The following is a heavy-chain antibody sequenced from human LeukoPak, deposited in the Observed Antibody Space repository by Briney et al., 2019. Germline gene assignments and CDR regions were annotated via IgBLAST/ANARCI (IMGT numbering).Heavy chain of an antibody. D-gene: IGHD5-12*01. Sequence: PSETLSLTCTVSGDSIRSYYWNWIRRPPGKGLEWIGYIYYTGSTSYNPSLKSRFTISLDTSKSQFSLRLTSVTAADTAVYYCASHGSSGHDPLTWGQGTLVTVSS. V-gene: IGHV4-59*08. CDR2: IYYTGST. CDR1: GDSIRSYY. CDR3: ASHGSSGHDPLT. J-gene: IGHJ4*01.